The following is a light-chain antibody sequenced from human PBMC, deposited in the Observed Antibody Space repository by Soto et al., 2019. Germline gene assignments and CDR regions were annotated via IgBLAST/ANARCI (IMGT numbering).Light chain of an antibody. Sequence: EIVLTQSPATLSLSPGERAALSCRASQSVSSYLAWYQQKPGQAPRLLIYGASSRATGIPGRFSGSGSGTDFTLTISRLEPEDFAVYYCQQYGSSRRTFGQGTKVDI. V-gene: IGKV3-20*01. J-gene: IGKJ1*01. CDR2: GAS. CDR3: QQYGSSRRT. CDR1: QSVSSY.